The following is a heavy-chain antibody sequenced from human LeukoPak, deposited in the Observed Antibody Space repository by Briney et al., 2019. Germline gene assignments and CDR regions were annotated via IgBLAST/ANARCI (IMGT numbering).Heavy chain of an antibody. CDR2: ISSSGSTI. J-gene: IGHJ5*02. V-gene: IGHV3-48*03. Sequence: GGSLRLSCAASGFTFSSYAMSWVRQAPGKGLEWVSYISSSGSTIYYADSVKGRFTISRDNAKNSLYLQMNSLRAEDTAVYYCARDVRYYYGSGSYSRFDPWGQGTLVTVSS. D-gene: IGHD3-10*01. CDR3: ARDVRYYYGSGSYSRFDP. CDR1: GFTFSSYA.